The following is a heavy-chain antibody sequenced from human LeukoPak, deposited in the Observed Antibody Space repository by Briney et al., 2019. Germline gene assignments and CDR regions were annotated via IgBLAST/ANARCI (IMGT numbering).Heavy chain of an antibody. CDR2: INHSGST. V-gene: IGHV4-34*01. CDR1: GGSFSGYY. D-gene: IGHD3-9*01. J-gene: IGHJ4*02. Sequence: SETLSLTCAVYGGSFSGYYWSWIRQPPGKGLEWIGEINHSGSTNYNPSLKSRVTISVDTSKNQFSLKLSSVTAADTAVYYCARYPEYYDILTGYYGGYFDYWGQGTLVTVSS. CDR3: ARYPEYYDILTGYYGGYFDY.